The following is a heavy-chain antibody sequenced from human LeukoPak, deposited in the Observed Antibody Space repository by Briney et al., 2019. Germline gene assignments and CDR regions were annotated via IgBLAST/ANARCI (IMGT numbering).Heavy chain of an antibody. Sequence: GASVKVSCKASGGTFSSYAISWVRQAPGQGLEWMGGIIPIFGTANYAQKFQGRVTITADKSTSTAYMELSSLRSEDTAVYYCARQSSSWYYMDVWGKGTTVTVSS. CDR2: IIPIFGTA. D-gene: IGHD6-13*01. CDR3: ARQSSSWYYMDV. CDR1: GGTFSSYA. V-gene: IGHV1-69*06. J-gene: IGHJ6*03.